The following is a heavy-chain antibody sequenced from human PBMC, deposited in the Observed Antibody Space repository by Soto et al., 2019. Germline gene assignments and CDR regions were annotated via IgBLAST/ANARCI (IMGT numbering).Heavy chain of an antibody. CDR3: AKAGYSSSWYADGYYYYGMDV. V-gene: IGHV3-23*01. Sequence: GGSLRLSCAASGFTFSSYAMSWVRQAPGKGLEWVSAISGSGGSTYYADSVKGRFTISRDNSKNTLYLQMNSLRAEDTAVYYCAKAGYSSSWYADGYYYYGMDVWGQGTTVTVSS. CDR1: GFTFSSYA. J-gene: IGHJ6*02. D-gene: IGHD6-13*01. CDR2: ISGSGGST.